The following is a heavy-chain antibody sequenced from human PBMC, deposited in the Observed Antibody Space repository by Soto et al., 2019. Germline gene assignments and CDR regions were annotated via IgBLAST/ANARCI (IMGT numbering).Heavy chain of an antibody. D-gene: IGHD1-26*01. V-gene: IGHV4-59*08. CDR2: IYYSGST. Sequence: QVQLQESGPGLVKPSETLSLTCTVSGGSISSYYWSWIRQPPGKGLEWIGYIYYSGSTNYNPSLKSRVTISVDTSKNQFSLKLSSVTAADTAVYYCARHGVGATPARAFDIWGQGTMVTVSS. CDR1: GGSISSYY. CDR3: ARHGVGATPARAFDI. J-gene: IGHJ3*02.